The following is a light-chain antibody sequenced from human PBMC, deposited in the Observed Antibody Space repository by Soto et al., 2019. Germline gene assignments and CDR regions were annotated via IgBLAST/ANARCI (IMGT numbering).Light chain of an antibody. V-gene: IGLV2-11*01. CDR3: CSYAGSYTL. CDR1: SSDVGGYNY. Sequence: QSALTQPRSVSGSPGQSVTISCTATSSDVGGYNYVSWYQQHPGKAPKLMIDDVSKRPSGVPDRFSGSKSGNTASLTISGLQGEDEADYYCCSYAGSYTLFGGGTQLTVL. J-gene: IGLJ2*01. CDR2: DVS.